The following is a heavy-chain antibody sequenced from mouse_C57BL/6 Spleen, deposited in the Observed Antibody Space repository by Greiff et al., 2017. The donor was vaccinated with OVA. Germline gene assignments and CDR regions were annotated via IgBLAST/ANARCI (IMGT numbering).Heavy chain of an antibody. CDR1: GYAFSSSW. CDR3: AKEAYDYDGAWFAY. CDR2: IYPGDGDT. J-gene: IGHJ3*01. Sequence: VQLVESGPELVKPGASVKISCKASGYAFSSSWMNWVKQRPGKGLEWIGRIYPGDGDTNYNGKFKGKATLTADKSSSTAYMQLSSLTSEDSAVYFCAKEAYDYDGAWFAYWGQGTLVTVSA. D-gene: IGHD2-4*01. V-gene: IGHV1-82*01.